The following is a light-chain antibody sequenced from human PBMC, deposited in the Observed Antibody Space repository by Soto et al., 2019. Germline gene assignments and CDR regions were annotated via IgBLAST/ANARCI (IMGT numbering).Light chain of an antibody. CDR2: GAS. CDR1: QNINNY. CDR3: QQYENLPT. Sequence: DIQMTESPSSLAPSVGNRVNIYCRASQNINNYLKWYQYKPGTAPKLLINGASSLEAGVPSRLRGSGSGTDFTFTIRRLQPEDIAKYYRQQYENLPTFGQGTRLEIK. V-gene: IGKV1-33*01. J-gene: IGKJ5*01.